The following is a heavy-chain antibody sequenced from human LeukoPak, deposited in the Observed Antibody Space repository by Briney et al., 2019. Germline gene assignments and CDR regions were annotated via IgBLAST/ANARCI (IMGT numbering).Heavy chain of an antibody. CDR2: ISGNGGDI. Sequence: GGSLRLSCAASGFNFGGHYMSWLRQAPGKGPEWISYISGNGGDIAYADSMKGRFTISRDNAKNSLHLQMNSLRVEDTAVYHCVRHSGRAGGQWGQGTLIAVSS. D-gene: IGHD3-10*01. J-gene: IGHJ4*02. CDR1: GFNFGGHY. CDR3: VRHSGRAGGQ. V-gene: IGHV3-11*01.